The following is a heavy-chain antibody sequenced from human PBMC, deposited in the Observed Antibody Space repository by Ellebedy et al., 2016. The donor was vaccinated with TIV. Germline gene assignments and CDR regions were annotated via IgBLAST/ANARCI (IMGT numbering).Heavy chain of an antibody. J-gene: IGHJ4*02. Sequence: ASVKVSCKASGGTFSSYTINWVRQAPGQGLEWMGGIIPIFGTANYAQKFQGRVTITADESTSTAYMELSSLRSEDTSVYYCARSLGTSREGYYFDYWGQGTLVTVSS. V-gene: IGHV1-69*13. CDR3: ARSLGTSREGYYFDY. CDR2: IIPIFGTA. D-gene: IGHD3-16*01. CDR1: GGTFSSYT.